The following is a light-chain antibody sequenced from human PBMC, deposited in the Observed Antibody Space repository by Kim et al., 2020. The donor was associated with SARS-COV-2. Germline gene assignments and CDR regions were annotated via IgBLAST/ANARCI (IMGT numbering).Light chain of an antibody. Sequence: QSITISWTGTSSDVGGYNYVTWYQQHPGKAPKLMIYDVSNRPSGVSNRFAGSKSGNTASRTISGLQAEDEADYYCSSYTSSSTLGVFGTGTKVTVL. CDR1: SSDVGGYNY. V-gene: IGLV2-14*03. CDR2: DVS. J-gene: IGLJ1*01. CDR3: SSYTSSSTLGV.